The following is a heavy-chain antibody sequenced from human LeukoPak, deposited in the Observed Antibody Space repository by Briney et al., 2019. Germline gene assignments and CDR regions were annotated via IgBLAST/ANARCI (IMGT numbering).Heavy chain of an antibody. CDR3: ARDWDDYGSFDY. D-gene: IGHD4-17*01. J-gene: IGHJ4*02. Sequence: ASVKVSCKASGYTFTSYAMHWVRQAPGQRLEWMGWINAGNGNTKYSQKFQGRVTITRDTSASTAYMELSSLRSEDTAVYYCARDWDDYGSFDYWGQGTLVTVSS. CDR2: INAGNGNT. CDR1: GYTFTSYA. V-gene: IGHV1-3*01.